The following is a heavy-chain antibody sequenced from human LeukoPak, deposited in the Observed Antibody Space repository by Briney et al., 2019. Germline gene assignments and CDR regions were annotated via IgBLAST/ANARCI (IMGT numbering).Heavy chain of an antibody. D-gene: IGHD3-3*01. J-gene: IGHJ5*02. CDR1: GYSVSTGSYY. V-gene: IGHV4-61*01. CDR2: ISYLGST. CDR3: ARGPYYDFWTGYHWFDP. Sequence: PSETLSLTCTVSGYSVSTGSYYWSWIWQTPGEGLEWIGFISYLGSTSYNPSLKSRVTLSIDTSKNQFSLKVRSLSAADTALYYCARGPYYDFWTGYHWFDPWGQGTLVTVSS.